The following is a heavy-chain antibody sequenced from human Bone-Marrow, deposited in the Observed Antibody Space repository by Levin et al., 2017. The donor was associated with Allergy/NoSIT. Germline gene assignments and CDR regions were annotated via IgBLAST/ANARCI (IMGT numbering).Heavy chain of an antibody. J-gene: IGHJ4*02. D-gene: IGHD3-22*01. Sequence: QTGGSLRLSCAASGFTFNDFAMTWVRQAPGIGLEWVAGITLSGDGKYYADSVKGRFTVSRDNSKNTLYLHMKSLRVEDTAVYYCAKSRRSLNTMVVVVADSWGQGTLVIVSS. V-gene: IGHV3-23*01. CDR2: ITLSGDGK. CDR3: AKSRRSLNTMVVVVADS. CDR1: GFTFNDFA.